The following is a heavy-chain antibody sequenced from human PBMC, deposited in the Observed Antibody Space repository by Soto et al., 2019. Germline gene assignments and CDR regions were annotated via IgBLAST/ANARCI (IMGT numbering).Heavy chain of an antibody. CDR3: ARAEAVAALLEYYYYYGMDV. CDR1: GYTFTSYG. J-gene: IGHJ6*02. V-gene: IGHV1-18*01. D-gene: IGHD6-19*01. Sequence: ASVKVSCKASGYTFTSYGISWVRQAPGQGLEWMGWISAYNGNTNYAQKLQGRVTMTTDTSTSTAYMELRSLRSDDTAVYYCARAEAVAALLEYYYYYGMDVWGQGTTVTVSS. CDR2: ISAYNGNT.